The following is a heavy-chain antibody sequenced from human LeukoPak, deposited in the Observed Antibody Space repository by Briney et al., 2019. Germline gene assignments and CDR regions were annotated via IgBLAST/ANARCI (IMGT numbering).Heavy chain of an antibody. CDR3: AAAVAGDRYFDY. Sequence: PSETLSLTCAVYGGSFSGYYWSWIRQPPGKGLEWIGEINHSGSTNYNPSLKSRVTISVDTSKNQFSLKLSSVTAADTAVYYCAAAVAGDRYFDYWGQGTLVTVS. CDR2: INHSGST. J-gene: IGHJ4*02. V-gene: IGHV4-34*01. CDR1: GGSFSGYY. D-gene: IGHD6-19*01.